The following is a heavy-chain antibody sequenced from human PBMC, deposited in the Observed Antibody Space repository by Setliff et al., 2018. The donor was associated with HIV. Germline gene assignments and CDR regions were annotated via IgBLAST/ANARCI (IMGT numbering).Heavy chain of an antibody. D-gene: IGHD1-26*01. CDR2: ISYDGSNK. CDR1: GFTFSSYA. Sequence: GGSLRLSCAASGFTFSSYAMHWVRQAPGKGLEWVAVISYDGSNKYYADSVKGRFTISRDNSKNTLYLQMNSLRAEDTAVYYCARAHSGSYYFDYWGQGTLVTVPQ. V-gene: IGHV3-30-3*01. CDR3: ARAHSGSYYFDY. J-gene: IGHJ4*02.